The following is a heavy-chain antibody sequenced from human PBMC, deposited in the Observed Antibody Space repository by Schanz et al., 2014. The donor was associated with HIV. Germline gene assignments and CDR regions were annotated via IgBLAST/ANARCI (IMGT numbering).Heavy chain of an antibody. CDR3: AKVGRIYSTTWIDY. D-gene: IGHD2-2*01. CDR2: ISYDGSNK. J-gene: IGHJ4*02. Sequence: QVQLVESGGGVVQPGRSLRLSCAASGFTFSTYGMHWVRQGPGKGLEWVAFISYDGSNKYYADSVKGRFTISRDNSKNTLYLQMNSLRREDTAVYYCAKVGRIYSTTWIDYWGQGTLVTVSS. CDR1: GFTFSTYG. V-gene: IGHV3-30*18.